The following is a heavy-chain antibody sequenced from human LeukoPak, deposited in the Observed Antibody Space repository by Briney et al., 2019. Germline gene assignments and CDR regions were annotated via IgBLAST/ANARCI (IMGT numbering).Heavy chain of an antibody. D-gene: IGHD6-13*01. CDR3: ASSNSSSWYVDAFDI. J-gene: IGHJ3*02. CDR1: GGSISSYY. Sequence: SETLSLTCTVSGGSISSYYWSWIRQPPGKGLEWIGYIYYSGSTNYNPSLKSRVTISVDTSENQFSLKLSSVTAADTAVYYCASSNSSSWYVDAFDIWGQGTMVTVSS. CDR2: IYYSGST. V-gene: IGHV4-59*08.